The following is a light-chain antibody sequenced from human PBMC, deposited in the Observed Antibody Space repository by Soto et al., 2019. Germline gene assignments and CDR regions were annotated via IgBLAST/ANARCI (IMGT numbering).Light chain of an antibody. J-gene: IGLJ3*02. CDR2: KDS. V-gene: IGLV3-25*03. Sequence: SYELTQPPSVSVSPGQTARITCSGDALPKQYVYWYQQKAGQAPVLVIYKDSERPSGIPERFSGSSSGTTVTLTISGVQAEDEDDYYCQSTDNSGTYRVFGGGTKVTVL. CDR1: ALPKQY. CDR3: QSTDNSGTYRV.